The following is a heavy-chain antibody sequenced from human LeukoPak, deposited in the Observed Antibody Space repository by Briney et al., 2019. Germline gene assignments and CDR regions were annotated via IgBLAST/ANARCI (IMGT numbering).Heavy chain of an antibody. Sequence: SETLSLTCAVYGGSFSGYYWSWIRQPPGKGLEWIGEINHSGSTNYNPSLKSRVTISVDTSKNQFSLKLSSVTAADTAVYYCARGQTHRPYSNYPYVDYWGQGTLVTVSS. CDR2: INHSGST. V-gene: IGHV4-34*01. J-gene: IGHJ4*02. CDR3: ARGQTHRPYSNYPYVDY. D-gene: IGHD4-4*01. CDR1: GGSFSGYY.